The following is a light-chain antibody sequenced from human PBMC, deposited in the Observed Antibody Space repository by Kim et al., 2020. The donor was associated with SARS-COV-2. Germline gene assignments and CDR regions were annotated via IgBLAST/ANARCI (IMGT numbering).Light chain of an antibody. Sequence: SASVGDSVTITCRASQSISNYLAWYQVKPGKVPKLLIYGASTLQPGVPSRFSGTGSETHFTLTINTLQPEDVATYYCQKYDSGPYTFGQGTKLEI. CDR3: QKYDSGPYT. CDR2: GAS. CDR1: QSISNY. V-gene: IGKV1-27*01. J-gene: IGKJ2*01.